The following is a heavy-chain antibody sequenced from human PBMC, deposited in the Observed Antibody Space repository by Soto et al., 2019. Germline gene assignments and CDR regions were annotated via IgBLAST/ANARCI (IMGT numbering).Heavy chain of an antibody. CDR3: AKDVVADLSEGVAS. Sequence: EVQLLESGGGLVQPGGSLRLSCAASGFTFSSYAMSWVRQAPGKGLEWVSAISVSGGSTYYADSVKGRFTISRDNSKNPRYLQMNGLRAEDTAVYYWAKDVVADLSEGVASWGEGTLVTVSS. D-gene: IGHD2-21*01. V-gene: IGHV3-23*01. CDR2: ISVSGGST. J-gene: IGHJ5*02. CDR1: GFTFSSYA.